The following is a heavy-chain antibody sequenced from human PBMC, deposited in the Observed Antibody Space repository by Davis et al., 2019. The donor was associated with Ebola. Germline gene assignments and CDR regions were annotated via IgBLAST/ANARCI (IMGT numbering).Heavy chain of an antibody. J-gene: IGHJ6*02. CDR1: GGSVSSGSYY. D-gene: IGHD2-2*01. Sequence: SETLSLTCTVSGGSVSSGSYYWSWIRQPPEKGLEWVGYIYYSGSTNCNPSLKSRVTISVDTSKNQFSLKLSSVTAADTALEVVPAAIDYYGMDVWGQGTTVTVSS. V-gene: IGHV4-61*01. CDR3: PAAIDYYGMDV. CDR2: IYYSGST.